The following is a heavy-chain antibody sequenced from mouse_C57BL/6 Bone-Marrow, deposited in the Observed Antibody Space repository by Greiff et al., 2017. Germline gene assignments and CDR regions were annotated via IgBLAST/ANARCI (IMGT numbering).Heavy chain of an antibody. Sequence: EVQLVESGGGLVQPGASLRLSCAASGFTFTDYYMSWVRQPPGKAPEWLALIRNKANGYTTEYTDYVKGQFTISRDNYQNILYLQMNTLRAEDSATYYCVKAYGNYEIDYAMDYWGQGTSVTVSS. CDR3: VKAYGNYEIDYAMDY. CDR1: GFTFTDYY. D-gene: IGHD2-1*01. J-gene: IGHJ4*01. CDR2: IRNKANGYTT. V-gene: IGHV7-4*01.